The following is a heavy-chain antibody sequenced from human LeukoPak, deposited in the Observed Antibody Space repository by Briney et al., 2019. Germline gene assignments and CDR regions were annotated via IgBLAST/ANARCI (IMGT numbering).Heavy chain of an antibody. CDR3: ATPSAEGAFDI. CDR1: GYTLTELS. D-gene: IGHD1-14*01. V-gene: IGHV1-24*01. CDR2: FGPEDDET. Sequence: ASVKVSCKVSGYTLTELSMHWVRQAPGKGLEWMGGFGPEDDETIYAQKFQGRVTMTEDTSTDTAYMDLSSLRSEDTAVYYCATPSAEGAFDIWGQGTMVTVSS. J-gene: IGHJ3*02.